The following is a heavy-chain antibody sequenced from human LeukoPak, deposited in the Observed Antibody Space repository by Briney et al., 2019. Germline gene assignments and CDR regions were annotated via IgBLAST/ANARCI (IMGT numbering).Heavy chain of an antibody. CDR1: SGSISSSSYY. J-gene: IGHJ4*02. CDR3: ARLPTVTFFDY. CDR2: IYYSGST. Sequence: SETLSLTCTVSSGSISSSSYYWGWIRQPPGKGLEWIGSIYYSGSTYHNPSLKSRVTISVDTSKNRFSLRLSSVTAADTAVYYCARLPTVTFFDYWGQGTLVTVSS. D-gene: IGHD4-17*01. V-gene: IGHV4-39*01.